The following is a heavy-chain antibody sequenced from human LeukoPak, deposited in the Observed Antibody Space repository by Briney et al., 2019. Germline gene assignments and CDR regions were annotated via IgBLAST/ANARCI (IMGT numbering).Heavy chain of an antibody. V-gene: IGHV3-33*08. Sequence: PGGSLRLSCAASGFTVSSNYMSWVRQAPGKGLEWVALIWYDGGNKFYADSVKGRFTISRDNSKNTLYLQMNSLRAEDTAVYYCARWRAGIAVAVDYWGQGTLVTVSS. D-gene: IGHD6-19*01. J-gene: IGHJ4*02. CDR3: ARWRAGIAVAVDY. CDR2: IWYDGGNK. CDR1: GFTVSSNY.